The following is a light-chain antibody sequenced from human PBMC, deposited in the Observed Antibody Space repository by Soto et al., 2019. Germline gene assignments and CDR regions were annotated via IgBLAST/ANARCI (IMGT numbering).Light chain of an antibody. V-gene: IGLV1-51*02. CDR2: ENN. J-gene: IGLJ3*02. CDR1: SSNIGNNY. CDR3: GTWDIRLNINGM. Sequence: QSVLTQPPSVSAAPGQTVTISCSGSSSNIGNNYVSWYQHLPGTAPRLLIFENNKRPSGIPDRFSGSKSGASATLAITGLRTGDEADYYCGTWDIRLNINGMFGGGTKLTVL.